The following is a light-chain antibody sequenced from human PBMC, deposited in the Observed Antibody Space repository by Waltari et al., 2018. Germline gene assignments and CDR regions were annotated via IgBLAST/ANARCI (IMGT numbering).Light chain of an antibody. V-gene: IGKV3-15*01. CDR1: QTVGSN. Sequence: EIVMTQSPATLAVSSGERATLSCRASQTVGSNLAWYQQTPGQAPRLLLYSASTRDTGIPPRFSGRGSGTEFPLTIRSLQSEDFAVYYCQQSNDWPQTFGQGTKVEIQ. J-gene: IGKJ1*01. CDR2: SAS. CDR3: QQSNDWPQT.